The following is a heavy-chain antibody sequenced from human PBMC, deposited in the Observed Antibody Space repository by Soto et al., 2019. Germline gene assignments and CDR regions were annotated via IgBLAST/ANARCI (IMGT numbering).Heavy chain of an antibody. CDR1: GYTFTGYY. CDR3: ARDHLSVFGVVYTYYYYYGMDV. CDR2: INPNSGGT. V-gene: IGHV1-2*02. J-gene: IGHJ6*02. D-gene: IGHD3-3*02. Sequence: ASVKVSCKASGYTFTGYYMHWVRQAPGQGLEWMGWINPNSGGTNYAQKFQGRVTMTRDTPISTAYMELSRLRSDDTAVYYCARDHLSVFGVVYTYYYYYGMDVWGQGTTVTV.